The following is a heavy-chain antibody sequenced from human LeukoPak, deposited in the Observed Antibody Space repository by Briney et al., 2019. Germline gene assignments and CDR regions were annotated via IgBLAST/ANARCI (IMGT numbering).Heavy chain of an antibody. Sequence: SETLSLTCSVSGASISSSYFFWGWIRQPPGNGLQWIGSIYYRGSTYYNPSLKSRLTISVDTSKNQFSLNLGSVTAADTAVYYCARLYGTDFAWGQGILVTVSS. CDR2: IYYRGST. CDR3: ARLYGTDFA. D-gene: IGHD3-10*01. V-gene: IGHV4-39*01. CDR1: GASISSSYFF. J-gene: IGHJ4*02.